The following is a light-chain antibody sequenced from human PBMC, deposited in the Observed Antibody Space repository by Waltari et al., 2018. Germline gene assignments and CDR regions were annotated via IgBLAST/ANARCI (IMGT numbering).Light chain of an antibody. Sequence: IVLTQSPLSLPVTAGEPASISCSSSQSLLHGNGQVYLDWYLQRPGRSPQLLIYLASNRASGVPDRFSASRSGTDFTLKISRVEADDVGTYYCMQGQTFGQGTKLEIK. V-gene: IGKV2-28*01. J-gene: IGKJ2*01. CDR2: LAS. CDR1: QSLLHGNGQVY. CDR3: MQGQT.